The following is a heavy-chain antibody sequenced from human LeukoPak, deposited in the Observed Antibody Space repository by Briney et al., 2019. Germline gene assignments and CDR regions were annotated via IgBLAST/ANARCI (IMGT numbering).Heavy chain of an antibody. D-gene: IGHD1/OR15-1a*01. CDR3: ARDRSNSWNTDPRWFDP. CDR1: GPSIRSYF. Sequence: YPSETLSLTCTVSGPSIRSYFWSWIRQPAGKGLEWIGRVFSSGSTSYNPSLKSRVTMSLDTSKNQFSLRLASVTAADTAIYYCARDRSNSWNTDPRWFDPWGQGTLVTVSS. J-gene: IGHJ5*02. CDR2: VFSSGST. V-gene: IGHV4-4*07.